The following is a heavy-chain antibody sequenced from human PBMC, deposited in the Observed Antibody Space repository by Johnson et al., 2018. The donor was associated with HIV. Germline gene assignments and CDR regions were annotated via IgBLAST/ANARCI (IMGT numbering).Heavy chain of an antibody. Sequence: VQLVESGGGVVQPGRSLRLSCAASGFTFSRYAMHWVRQAPGKGLEWVAVISYDGSNKYYADSVKGRFTISRDNSKNTLFLQMNSLRDEDTAVYFCAKGGVWEIPLGFGAVDFWGQGTMVSASS. CDR1: GFTFSRYA. D-gene: IGHD1-26*01. V-gene: IGHV3-30*04. CDR3: AKGGVWEIPLGFGAVDF. J-gene: IGHJ3*01. CDR2: ISYDGSNK.